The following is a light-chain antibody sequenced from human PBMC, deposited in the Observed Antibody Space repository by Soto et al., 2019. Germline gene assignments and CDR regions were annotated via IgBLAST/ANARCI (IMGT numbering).Light chain of an antibody. CDR1: QSVSSSY. CDR3: KHYGGSYVYS. Sequence: EIVLTQSPCTLSLSPGERATLSCRASQSVSSSYLAWYQQRPGQAPRLLIYGASSRATGIPYRFSGSGSGTDFTLTIIILEPEDFAVYDCKHYGGSYVYSFGQVTKLEIK. V-gene: IGKV3-20*01. J-gene: IGKJ2*01. CDR2: GAS.